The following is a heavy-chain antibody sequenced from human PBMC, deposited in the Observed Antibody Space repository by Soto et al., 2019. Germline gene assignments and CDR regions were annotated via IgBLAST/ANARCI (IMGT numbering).Heavy chain of an antibody. CDR3: ARGEVEVLDYYYYYMDV. Sequence: QVQLVQSGAEVKKPGASVKVSCKASGYTFTSYGISWVRQAPGQGLEWMGWISAYNGNTNYAQKLQGRVTMTTDTSTSTAYMELRSVSSDDTAVYYCARGEVEVLDYYYYYMDVWGKGTTVTVSS. V-gene: IGHV1-18*01. J-gene: IGHJ6*03. CDR1: GYTFTSYG. CDR2: ISAYNGNT. D-gene: IGHD1-26*01.